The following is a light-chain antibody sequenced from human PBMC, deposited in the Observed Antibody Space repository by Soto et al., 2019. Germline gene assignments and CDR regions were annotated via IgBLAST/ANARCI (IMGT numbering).Light chain of an antibody. CDR2: DVS. J-gene: IGLJ2*01. CDR3: SSYTSRSTVV. Sequence: QSALTQPASVSGSPGQSITISCTGTSSDVGFYNYVSWYQQHPGKAPKLMIFDVSNRPSGVSNRFSGSKSGNTASLTISGLQAEDEADYYCSSYTSRSTVVFGGGTQLTVL. V-gene: IGLV2-14*01. CDR1: SSDVGFYNY.